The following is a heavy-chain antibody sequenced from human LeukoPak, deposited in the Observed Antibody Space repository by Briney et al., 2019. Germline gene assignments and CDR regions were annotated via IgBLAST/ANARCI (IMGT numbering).Heavy chain of an antibody. J-gene: IGHJ4*02. CDR1: GGSISSYY. D-gene: IGHD1-1*01. Sequence: SETLSLTCTVSGGSISSYYWSWIRQPPGKGREWIGYIYYSGSTNYNPSLKSRVTISVDTSKNQFSLKLSSVTAADTAVYYCARETGTTLSYFDYWGQGTLVTVSS. CDR2: IYYSGST. V-gene: IGHV4-59*01. CDR3: ARETGTTLSYFDY.